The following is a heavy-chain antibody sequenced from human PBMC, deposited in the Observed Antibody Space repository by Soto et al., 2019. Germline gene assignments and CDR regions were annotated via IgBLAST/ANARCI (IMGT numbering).Heavy chain of an antibody. V-gene: IGHV4-38-2*01. D-gene: IGHD1-26*01. CDR3: ARVRVGATQYFQH. CDR2: IYHSGST. CDR1: GYSISSGYY. J-gene: IGHJ1*01. Sequence: SETLSLTCAVSGYSISSGYYWGWIRQPPGKGLEWIGSIYHSGSTYYNPSLKSRVTISVDTSKNQFSLKLSSVTAADTAVYYCARVRVGATQYFQHWGQGTLVTV.